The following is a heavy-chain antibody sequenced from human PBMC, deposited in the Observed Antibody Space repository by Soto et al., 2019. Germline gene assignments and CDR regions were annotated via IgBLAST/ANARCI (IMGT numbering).Heavy chain of an antibody. D-gene: IGHD6-6*01. J-gene: IGHJ3*02. V-gene: IGHV1-2*02. Sequence: QVQLVQSGAEVKKPGASVKVSCKASGYTFTGNYMHWVRQAPGQGLEWMGWINPNSGGTNYAQKLQGRVTVTRDTSISTAYMVLSRLRSDDTAVYYCARDGDSSSPFDIWGQGTMVTVSS. CDR2: INPNSGGT. CDR3: ARDGDSSSPFDI. CDR1: GYTFTGNY.